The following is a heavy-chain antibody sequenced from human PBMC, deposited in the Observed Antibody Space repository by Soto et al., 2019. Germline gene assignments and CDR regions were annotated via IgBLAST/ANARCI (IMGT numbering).Heavy chain of an antibody. CDR1: GYTFTTYY. V-gene: IGHV1-46*01. D-gene: IGHD3-10*01. CDR2: INPSSGSA. CDR3: ARGPDYYGSGSYYDAFDI. J-gene: IGHJ3*02. Sequence: ASVKVSCKASGYTFTTYYIHWVRQAPGQGLEWMGIINPSSGSAGYAQKFQVSVTMTRDTPTNTFYMELSSLRSEDTAVYYCARGPDYYGSGSYYDAFDIWG.